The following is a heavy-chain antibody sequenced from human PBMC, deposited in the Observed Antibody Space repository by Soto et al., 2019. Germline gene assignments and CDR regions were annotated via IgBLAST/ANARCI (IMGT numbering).Heavy chain of an antibody. J-gene: IGHJ3*02. Sequence: QVHLVQSGAELKKPGSSAKLSCKTSGGTLTNHAIIWVRQAPGQRLLWMGGIIPTFGTVNYSLKFQVRLTITADEKTVRASMKLTYLRTEDTAVYYCAAIRGESRLGGAIDIWRQGTVVTVSA. D-gene: IGHD3-16*01. CDR1: GGTLTNHA. CDR3: AAIRGESRLGGAIDI. V-gene: IGHV1-69*12. CDR2: IIPTFGTV.